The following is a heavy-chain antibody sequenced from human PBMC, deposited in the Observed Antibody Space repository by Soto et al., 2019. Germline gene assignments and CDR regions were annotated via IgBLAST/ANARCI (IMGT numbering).Heavy chain of an antibody. CDR2: IVVGSGNT. CDR1: GFTFTSSA. V-gene: IGHV1-58*01. J-gene: IGHJ3*02. Sequence: SVKVSCKASGFTFTSSAVQWVRQARGQRLEWIGWIVVGSGNTNYAQKFQERVTITRDMSTSTAYMELSSLRSEDTAVYYCAADSGSSWYFAFDIWGQGTMVTVSS. CDR3: AADSGSSWYFAFDI. D-gene: IGHD6-13*01.